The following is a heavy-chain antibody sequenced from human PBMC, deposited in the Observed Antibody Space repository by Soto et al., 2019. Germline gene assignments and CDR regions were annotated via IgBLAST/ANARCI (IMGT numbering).Heavy chain of an antibody. J-gene: IGHJ4*02. CDR3: AKVTHRGPIAVAGPLGS. D-gene: IGHD6-19*01. V-gene: IGHV1-46*01. Sequence: QVHLVQSGAEVKKPGASVNVSCHASGSITNHHMHWVRQAPGQGLEWMGIFNPSGLSTTYAQKFQGRVTITRDTSTSTVYMKLRSLTSEDTAVYFCAKVTHRGPIAVAGPLGSWGQGTLVIVSS. CDR1: GSITNHH. CDR2: FNPSGLST.